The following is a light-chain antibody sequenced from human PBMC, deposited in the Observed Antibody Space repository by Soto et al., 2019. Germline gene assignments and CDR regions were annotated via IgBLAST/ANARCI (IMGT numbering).Light chain of an antibody. CDR3: QQSSNTPVS. V-gene: IGKV1-39*01. CDR2: GAF. CDR1: QTIHSN. Sequence: DIRMTQSPSSLSASVGDRITITCRASQTIHSNLNWYQQKPGSAPKLLIYGAFTLQSGVPSRFSGSGSGTHFTLTITSLQPEDFAAYYCQQSSNTPVSFGLGTRLEIK. J-gene: IGKJ5*01.